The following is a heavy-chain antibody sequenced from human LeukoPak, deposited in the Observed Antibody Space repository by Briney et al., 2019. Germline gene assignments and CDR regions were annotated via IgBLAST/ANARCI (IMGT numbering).Heavy chain of an antibody. CDR1: GGSISSGSYY. CDR3: ARDTRVTTFDY. CDR2: IYTSGST. V-gene: IGHV4-61*02. Sequence: SQTLSLTCTVSGGSISSGSYYWSWIRQPAGKGLEWIGRIYTSGSTNYNPSLKSRVTISVDTSKNQFSLKLSSVTAADTAVYYCARDTRVTTFDYWGQGTLVTVFS. D-gene: IGHD1-1*01. J-gene: IGHJ4*02.